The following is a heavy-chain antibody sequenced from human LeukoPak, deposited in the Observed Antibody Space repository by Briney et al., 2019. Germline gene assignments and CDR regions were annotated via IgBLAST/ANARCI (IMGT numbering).Heavy chain of an antibody. J-gene: IGHJ4*02. D-gene: IGHD3-22*01. CDR1: GFTVSSNY. Sequence: GGSLRLSCATSGFTVSSNYMSWVRQAPGKGLEWVSVIYSGGSTYYADSVKGRFTISRDNSKNTLYLQMNSLRAEDTAVYYCASIPTMGDYDSSGYYYGPSSDYWGQGTLVTVSS. CDR2: IYSGGST. CDR3: ASIPTMGDYDSSGYYYGPSSDY. V-gene: IGHV3-53*01.